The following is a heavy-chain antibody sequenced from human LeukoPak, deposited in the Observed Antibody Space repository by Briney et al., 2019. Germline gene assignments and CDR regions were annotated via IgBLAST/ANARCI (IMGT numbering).Heavy chain of an antibody. CDR1: GFTFSTYS. V-gene: IGHV3-21*01. CDR2: ISSGTSYI. D-gene: IGHD2-2*01. Sequence: GGSLRLSCAASGFTFSTYSMNWVRQAPGKGLEWVSSISSGTSYIYYADSVKGRFTISRDNANNSMYLQMNSLRAEDTAVYYCARGYCSSTSCPSDYWGEGTLVTVSS. J-gene: IGHJ4*02. CDR3: ARGYCSSTSCPSDY.